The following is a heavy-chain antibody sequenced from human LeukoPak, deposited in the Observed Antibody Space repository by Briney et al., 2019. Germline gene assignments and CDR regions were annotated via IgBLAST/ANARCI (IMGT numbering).Heavy chain of an antibody. CDR3: TRQWFGELFSVFDY. V-gene: IGHV4-59*08. Sequence: SETLSLTCTVSHFISSYYWSWIRQPPGKGLECIGYISYSGSTHYNPSLKSRLTISIDTSKNQFSLKLTSVTAADTAVYYCTRQWFGELFSVFDYWGQGSLVTVSS. CDR1: HFISSYY. CDR2: ISYSGST. D-gene: IGHD3-10*01. J-gene: IGHJ4*02.